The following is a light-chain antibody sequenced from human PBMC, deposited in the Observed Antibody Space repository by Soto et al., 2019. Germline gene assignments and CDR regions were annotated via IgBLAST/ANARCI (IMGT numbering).Light chain of an antibody. CDR2: GAV. CDR1: QSVGNN. V-gene: IGKV3D-15*01. J-gene: IGKJ1*01. CDR3: QQCDNWPRT. Sequence: EIVMTQSPATLSLSPGERVTLSCRASQSVGNNLAWYQQKPGQAPRLLIHGAVYRATDIPARFSGSGSGTEFTLTISSLKSEDCAVYYCQQCDNWPRTFGQGTKVDIK.